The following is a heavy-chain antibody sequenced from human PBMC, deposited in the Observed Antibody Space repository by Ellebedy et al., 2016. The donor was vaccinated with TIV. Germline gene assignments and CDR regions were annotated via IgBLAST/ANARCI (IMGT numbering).Heavy chain of an antibody. D-gene: IGHD6-19*01. CDR1: GGSFSGYY. CDR3: AEGRSGWYYFDY. Sequence: SETLSLTCAVYGGSFSGYYWSWVRQPPGKGLEWIGEVHQSGRNNYHPSLKRRVTISVYTSKNQCSLRLSSVTAADTAVYYCAEGRSGWYYFDYWGQGTLVTVSS. J-gene: IGHJ4*02. CDR2: VHQSGRN. V-gene: IGHV4-34*01.